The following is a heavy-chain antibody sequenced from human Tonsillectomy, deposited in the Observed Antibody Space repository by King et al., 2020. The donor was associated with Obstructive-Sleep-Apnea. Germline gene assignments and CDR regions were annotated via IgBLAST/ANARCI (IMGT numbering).Heavy chain of an antibody. J-gene: IGHJ5*02. CDR3: AKNEASISAVSTDPIA. D-gene: IGHD6-6*01. CDR1: GFTFNSYG. CDR2: ISYDGSNK. Sequence: VQLVESGGGVVQPGRSLRLSCAASGFTFNSYGMHWFRQAPGKGLEWLAVISYDGSNKNYADSVKGRFTIYRDDSKNTLYLKMNSLRAEDTAMYYCAKNEASISAVSTDPIAWGQGTLVTVSS. V-gene: IGHV3-30*18.